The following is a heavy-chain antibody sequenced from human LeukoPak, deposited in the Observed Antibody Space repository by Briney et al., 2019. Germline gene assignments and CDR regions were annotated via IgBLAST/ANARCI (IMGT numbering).Heavy chain of an antibody. D-gene: IGHD6-6*01. CDR1: GFTFSSYA. V-gene: IGHV3-30-3*01. CDR2: MSYDGSNK. J-gene: IGHJ3*02. CDR3: AREEARWDAFDI. Sequence: PGRSLRLSCAASGFTFSSYATHWVRQAPGKGLEWVAVMSYDGSNKYYADSVKGRFTISRDNSKNTLYLQMNSLRAEDTAVYYCAREEARWDAFDIWGQGTMVTVSS.